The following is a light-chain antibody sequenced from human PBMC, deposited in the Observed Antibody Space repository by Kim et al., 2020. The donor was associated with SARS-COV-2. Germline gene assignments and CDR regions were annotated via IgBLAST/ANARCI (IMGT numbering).Light chain of an antibody. Sequence: GQSITISCTGTSSDVGSYNLVSWYQLHPGKAPKLMIYEGSKRPSGVSNRFSGSKSGNTASLTISGLQAEDEADYYCCSYAGSSTWVFGGGTQMTV. CDR1: SSDVGSYNL. J-gene: IGLJ3*02. CDR2: EGS. V-gene: IGLV2-23*01. CDR3: CSYAGSSTWV.